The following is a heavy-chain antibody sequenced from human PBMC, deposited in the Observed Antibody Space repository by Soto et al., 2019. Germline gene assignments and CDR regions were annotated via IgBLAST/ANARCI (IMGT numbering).Heavy chain of an antibody. J-gene: IGHJ4*02. Sequence: SETLSLTCAVSGGSTSRGGYYWSWIRQPPWKGLEWIGYISHSGNTYYNPSLKSRVTISVDRAKTQFSLKLSSVTAADTAVYYCARGSGHSQQTQYYFDYWGQGXLVTVPS. CDR2: ISHSGNT. V-gene: IGHV4-30-2*01. D-gene: IGHD5-18*01. CDR1: GGSTSRGGYY. CDR3: ARGSGHSQQTQYYFDY.